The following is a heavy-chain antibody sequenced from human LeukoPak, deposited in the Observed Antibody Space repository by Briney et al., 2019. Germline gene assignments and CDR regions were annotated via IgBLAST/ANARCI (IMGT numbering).Heavy chain of an antibody. CDR3: ARQGAVTYYYDSSGQEFDY. D-gene: IGHD3-22*01. CDR1: GYSFTSYW. J-gene: IGHJ4*02. Sequence: PGESLKISCKGSGYSFTSYWIGWVRQMPGKGLEWMGIIYPGDSDTRYSPSFQGQVTISADKSISTAYLQWSSLKASDTAMYYCARQGAVTYYYDSSGQEFDYWGQGTLVTVSS. V-gene: IGHV5-51*01. CDR2: IYPGDSDT.